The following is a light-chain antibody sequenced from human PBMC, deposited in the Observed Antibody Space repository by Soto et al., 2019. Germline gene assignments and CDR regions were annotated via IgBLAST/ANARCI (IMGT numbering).Light chain of an antibody. CDR2: GAS. V-gene: IGKV3-15*01. J-gene: IGKJ2*01. CDR3: QQGHNWPLT. Sequence: EIVMTQSPATLSLSPGERAALSCRASQSINSELAWYPQKPGQPPRLLIYGASTMATGVTARFTGSESGSEFTLTISGLQSEDFAVYYCQQGHNWPLTFGQGTRLEI. CDR1: QSINSE.